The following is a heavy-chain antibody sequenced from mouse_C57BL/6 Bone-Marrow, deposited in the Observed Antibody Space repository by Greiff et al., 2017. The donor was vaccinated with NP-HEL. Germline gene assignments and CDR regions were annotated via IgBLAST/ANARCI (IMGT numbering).Heavy chain of an antibody. D-gene: IGHD6-2*01. J-gene: IGHJ2*01. CDR2: IRSKSNNYAT. Sequence: EVQRVESGGGLVQPKGSLKLSCAASGFSFNTYAMTWVRQAPGKGLEWVARIRSKSNNYATSYDDSVKDRFTISRDDSEIMLFLQMNNLKTDYTAMYYCGRHSLFDYWGQGTTLTVSS. CDR1: GFSFNTYA. CDR3: GRHSLFDY. V-gene: IGHV10-1*01.